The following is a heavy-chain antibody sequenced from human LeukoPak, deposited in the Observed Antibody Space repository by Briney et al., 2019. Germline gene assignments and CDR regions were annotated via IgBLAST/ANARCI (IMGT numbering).Heavy chain of an antibody. V-gene: IGHV1-2*02. CDR1: GYNLTTCV. CDR2: INPNSGGT. Sequence: ASVKVSCKTSGYNLTTCVFSWVRQAPGQGLEWMGWINPNSGGTNYAQKFQGRVTMTRDTSISTAYMELSRLRSDDTAVYYCARDYPYYYDSSGYYTPWYFDLWGRGTLVTVSS. D-gene: IGHD3-22*01. J-gene: IGHJ2*01. CDR3: ARDYPYYYDSSGYYTPWYFDL.